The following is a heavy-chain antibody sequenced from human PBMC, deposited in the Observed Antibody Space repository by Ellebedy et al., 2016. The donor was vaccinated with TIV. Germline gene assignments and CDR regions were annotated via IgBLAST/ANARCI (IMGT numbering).Heavy chain of an antibody. CDR3: AKDLAFHDGSSEY. D-gene: IGHD2/OR15-2a*01. J-gene: IGHJ4*02. CDR2: ITDSVDRA. CDR1: GCSFVNYA. Sequence: GESLKISCAASGCSFVNYAMAWVRQAPGKGLEWISTITDSVDRAFYADSLKGRFTISRDNSKNTLYLLMNTLGAEDTAVYYCAKDLAFHDGSSEYWGQGTLLTVSS. V-gene: IGHV3-23*01.